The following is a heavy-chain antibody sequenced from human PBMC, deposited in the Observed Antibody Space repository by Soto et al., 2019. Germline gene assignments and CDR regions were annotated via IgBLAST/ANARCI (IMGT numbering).Heavy chain of an antibody. CDR1: GGTFSNFG. CDR2: IVPVFGRP. D-gene: IGHD5-12*01. CDR3: AREGSGYNF. J-gene: IGHJ4*02. Sequence: GASVQVPFTAPGGTFSNFGISSVRQAPVQGLEGMGEIVPVFGRPNSAQKFRGRLTITADESTSTGYMELISLRSDDTAVYYCAREGSGYNFWGQGTQVTVSS. V-gene: IGHV1-69*01.